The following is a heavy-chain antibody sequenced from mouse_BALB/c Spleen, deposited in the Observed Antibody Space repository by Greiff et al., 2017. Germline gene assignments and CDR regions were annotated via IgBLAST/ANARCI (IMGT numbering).Heavy chain of an antibody. CDR1: GYSFTGYF. CDR3: ARSTMITTDYAMDY. CDR2: INPYNGDT. D-gene: IGHD2-4*01. Sequence: EVKLQESGPELVKPGASVKISCKASGYSFTGYFMNWVMQSHGKSLEWIGRINPYNGDTFYNQKFKGKATLTVDKSSSTAHMELRSLASEDSAVYYCARSTMITTDYAMDYWGQGTSVTVSS. J-gene: IGHJ4*01. V-gene: IGHV1-20*02.